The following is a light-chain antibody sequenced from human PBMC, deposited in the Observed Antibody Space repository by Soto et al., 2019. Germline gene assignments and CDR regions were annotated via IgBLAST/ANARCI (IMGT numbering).Light chain of an antibody. V-gene: IGKV3D-20*02. CDR2: GAY. CDR1: QSVGYW. J-gene: IGKJ5*01. CDR3: QQGSNWPGIT. Sequence: TQSPSTLSASVGDRVTITCRASQSVGYWLAWYQQKPGQAPRLIIYGAYSRATGIPDRFSGSGSGTDFTLTIGRLEPEDFAVYYCQQGSNWPGITCGQGTRLEI.